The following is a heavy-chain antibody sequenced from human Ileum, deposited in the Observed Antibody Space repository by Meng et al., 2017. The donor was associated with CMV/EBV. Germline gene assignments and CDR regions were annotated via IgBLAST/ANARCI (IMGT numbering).Heavy chain of an antibody. D-gene: IGHD3-10*01. J-gene: IGHJ5*02. CDR2: INHSGST. CDR1: GAFSGYY. V-gene: IGHV4-34*01. CDR3: ARVGGITITMVRGVWFDP. Sequence: GAFSGYYWSSIRQPPGKGLGWIGEINHSGSTNYNPSLKSRVTISVDTSKNQFSLKLSSVTAADAAVYYCARVGGITITMVRGVWFDPWGQGTLVTVSS.